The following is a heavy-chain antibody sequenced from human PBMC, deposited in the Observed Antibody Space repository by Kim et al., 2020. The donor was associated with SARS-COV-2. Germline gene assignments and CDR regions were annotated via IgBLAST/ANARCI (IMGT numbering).Heavy chain of an antibody. D-gene: IGHD2-21*02. CDR1: GYTFTSYG. V-gene: IGHV1-18*01. CDR2: ISAYNGNT. CDR3: ARSPSLPLAYCGGDCYSPFDY. J-gene: IGHJ4*02. Sequence: ASVKVSCKASGYTFTSYGISWVRQAPGQGLEWMGWISAYNGNTNYAQKLQGRVTMTTDTSTSTAYMELRSLRSDDTAVYYCARSPSLPLAYCGGDCYSPFDYWGQGTLVTVSS.